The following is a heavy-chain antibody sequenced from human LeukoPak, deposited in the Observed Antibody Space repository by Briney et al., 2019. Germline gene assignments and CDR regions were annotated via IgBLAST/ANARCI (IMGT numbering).Heavy chain of an antibody. V-gene: IGHV3-48*01. CDR2: ISSGSSAI. D-gene: IGHD4-23*01. CDR1: GFTFSSYW. Sequence: TGGSLRLSCAASGFTFSSYWMHWVRQAPGKGLEWVSYISSGSSAIYYADSVKGRFTISRDNAENSLYLQMDSLRAEDTAVYYCATIGGGWFDPWGQGTLVTVSS. CDR3: ATIGGGWFDP. J-gene: IGHJ5*02.